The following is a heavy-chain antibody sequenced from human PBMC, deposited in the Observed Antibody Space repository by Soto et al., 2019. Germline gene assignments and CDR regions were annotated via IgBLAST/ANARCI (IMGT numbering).Heavy chain of an antibody. CDR2: ISPNSGRP. J-gene: IGHJ4*02. CDR3: VRQYYDFWTDYPDFDY. CDR1: GYTFTKYD. V-gene: IGHV1-18*04. Sequence: ASVKVSCKASGYTFTKYDISWVRQAPGQGLEWLGLISPNSGRPSYAQKFEGRVTMTTDTPTTTAYLELRSLRSDDTAVYYCVRQYYDFWTDYPDFDYWGQGTLVTVSS. D-gene: IGHD3-3*01.